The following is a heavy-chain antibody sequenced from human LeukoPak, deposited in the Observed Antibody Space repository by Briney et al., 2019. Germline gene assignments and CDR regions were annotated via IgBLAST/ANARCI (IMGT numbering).Heavy chain of an antibody. CDR3: ARRRYSGSSQHFDY. J-gene: IGHJ4*02. CDR2: IKQDGSEK. Sequence: GGSLRLSCAASKFTFSTYWMSWVRQAPGKGLEWVANIKQDGSEKYYVDSVKGRFTISRDNAKNSLYLQMNSLRAEDTAVYYCARRRYSGSSQHFDYWGLGTLVTVSS. CDR1: KFTFSTYW. V-gene: IGHV3-7*01. D-gene: IGHD1-26*01.